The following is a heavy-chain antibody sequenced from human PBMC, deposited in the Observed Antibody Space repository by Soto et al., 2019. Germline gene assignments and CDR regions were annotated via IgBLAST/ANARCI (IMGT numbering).Heavy chain of an antibody. V-gene: IGHV4-39*01. D-gene: IGHD3-16*01. Sequence: SETLSLTCTVSGGSISSSSYYWGWIRQPPGKGLEWIGSIYYSGSTYYNPSLKSRVTISVDTSKNQFSLKLSSVTAADTAVYYCARQSGYDYIWGSYEGYYYYMDVWGKGTTVTVSS. CDR3: ARQSGYDYIWGSYEGYYYYMDV. CDR2: IYYSGST. J-gene: IGHJ6*03. CDR1: GGSISSSSYY.